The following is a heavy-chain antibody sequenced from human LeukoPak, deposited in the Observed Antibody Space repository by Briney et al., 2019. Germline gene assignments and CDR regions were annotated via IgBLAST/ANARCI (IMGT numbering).Heavy chain of an antibody. Sequence: SQTLSLTCAISGDSVSSNSASWNWIRQSPSRGLEWLGRTYYRSEWNSDYSVSVKSRIMINPDTSKNQFSLHLNSVIPEDTAVYYCARDPDSSYEWGPFDTWGQGTQVTVSS. V-gene: IGHV6-1*01. D-gene: IGHD1-26*01. CDR3: ARDPDSSYEWGPFDT. CDR1: GDSVSSNSAS. J-gene: IGHJ5*02. CDR2: TYYRSEWNS.